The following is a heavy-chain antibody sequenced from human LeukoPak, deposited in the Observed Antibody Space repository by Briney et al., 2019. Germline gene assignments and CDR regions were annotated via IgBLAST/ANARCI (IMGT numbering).Heavy chain of an antibody. CDR1: GYPISSGYY. V-gene: IGHV4-38-2*02. Sequence: PSETLSLTCAVSGYPISSGYYWGWIRQPPGKGLEWIGSIYHSGSTCYNPSLKSRVTISVDTSKNQFSLKLSSVTAADTAVYYCAREDHYYDSSGFTDYWGQGTLVTVSS. J-gene: IGHJ4*02. D-gene: IGHD3-22*01. CDR3: AREDHYYDSSGFTDY. CDR2: IYHSGST.